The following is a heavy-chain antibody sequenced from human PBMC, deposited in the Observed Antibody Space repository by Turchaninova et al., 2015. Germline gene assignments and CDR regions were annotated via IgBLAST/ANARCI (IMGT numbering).Heavy chain of an antibody. J-gene: IGHJ6*03. CDR1: GRRFSNAA. CDR3: ARSGGGITVFRDLGKYYYYYYMDV. V-gene: IGHV1-69*12. CDR2: ISPSLCTR. Sequence: QVQPVQSGAEVKMPGSSVMVSCKASGRRFSNAAISWVRPAPGQGRVRMGGISPSLCTRNHAEKFQGRVTITADDTTSTAYMELSSLRSEDTAVYYCARSGGGITVFRDLGKYYYYYYMDVWGKGTTVTVSS. D-gene: IGHD3-10*01.